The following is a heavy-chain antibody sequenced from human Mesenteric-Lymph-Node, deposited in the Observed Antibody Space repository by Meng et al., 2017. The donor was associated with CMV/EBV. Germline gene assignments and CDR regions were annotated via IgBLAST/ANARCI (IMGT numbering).Heavy chain of an antibody. CDR1: GFTFSKAW. CDR2: IKSKTDGGTT. CDR3: LALMVNVKDY. J-gene: IGHJ4*02. V-gene: IGHV3-15*01. Sequence: GESLKISCAASGFTFSKAWMSWVRQAPGKGLEWVGRIKSKTDGGTTDYVVPVKGRFTISRDDSKNTLYLQMNSLKTEDTAVYYCLALMVNVKDYWGQGTLVTVSS. D-gene: IGHD3-10*01.